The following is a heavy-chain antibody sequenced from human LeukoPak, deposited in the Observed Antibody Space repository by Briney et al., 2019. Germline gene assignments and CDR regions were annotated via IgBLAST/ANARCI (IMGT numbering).Heavy chain of an antibody. CDR2: IYYSGST. CDR3: ARGRGYGTSDY. Sequence: SETLSLTCTVSGGSISSYYWSWIRQPPGKGLEWIGYIYYSGSTNCNPSLKSRVTVSVDTSKNQFSLKLSSVTAADTAVYYCARGRGYGTSDYWGQGTLVTVSS. J-gene: IGHJ4*02. CDR1: GGSISSYY. V-gene: IGHV4-59*01. D-gene: IGHD4-17*01.